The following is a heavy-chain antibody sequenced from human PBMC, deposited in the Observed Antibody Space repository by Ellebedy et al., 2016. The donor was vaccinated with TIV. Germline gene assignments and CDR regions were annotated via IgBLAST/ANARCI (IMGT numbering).Heavy chain of an antibody. D-gene: IGHD6-6*01. Sequence: SETLSLXXTVSGGSISSGGYYWSWIRQHPGKGLEWIGSIYYSGSTYYNPSLKSRVTISVDTSKNQFSLKLSSVTAADTAVYYCARAFAEYSNIYGMDVWGQGTTVTVSS. CDR2: IYYSGST. CDR3: ARAFAEYSNIYGMDV. V-gene: IGHV4-39*01. CDR1: GGSISSGGYY. J-gene: IGHJ6*02.